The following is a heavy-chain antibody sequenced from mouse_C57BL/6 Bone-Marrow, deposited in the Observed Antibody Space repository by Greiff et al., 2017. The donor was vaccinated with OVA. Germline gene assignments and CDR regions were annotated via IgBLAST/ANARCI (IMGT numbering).Heavy chain of an antibody. CDR3: ARAYYGSSGSSRPWFAY. V-gene: IGHV1-58*01. CDR2: IYIGNGYT. D-gene: IGHD1-1*01. CDR1: GYTFTSYG. Sequence: EVQLQQSGAELVRPGSSVKMSCKTSGYTFTSYGINWVKQRHGQGLEWIGYIYIGNGYTEYNEKFKGKATLTSDKSSSTAYMQLSSLTSEDSAIYFCARAYYGSSGSSRPWFAYWGPGTLVTVSS. J-gene: IGHJ3*01.